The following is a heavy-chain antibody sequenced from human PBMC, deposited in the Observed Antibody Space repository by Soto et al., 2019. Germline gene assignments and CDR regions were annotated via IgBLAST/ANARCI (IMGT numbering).Heavy chain of an antibody. CDR3: ARQIFLLTDIVVVPAAIPQYNWFDP. CDR1: GGSISSYY. D-gene: IGHD2-2*01. CDR2: IYYSGST. V-gene: IGHV4-59*08. J-gene: IGHJ5*02. Sequence: PSETLSLTCTVSGGSISSYYWSWIRQPPGKGLEWIGYIYYSGSTNYNPSLKSRVTISVDTSKNQFSLKLSSVTAADTAVYYCARQIFLLTDIVVVPAAIPQYNWFDPWGQGTLVTVS.